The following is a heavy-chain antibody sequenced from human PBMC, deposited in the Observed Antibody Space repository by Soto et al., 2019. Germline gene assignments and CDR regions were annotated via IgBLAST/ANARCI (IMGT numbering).Heavy chain of an antibody. CDR1: GGTFSSYA. J-gene: IGHJ5*02. V-gene: IGHV1-69*13. D-gene: IGHD3-9*01. CDR3: ARDDVDILTGYSKRYNWFDP. Sequence: SVKVSCKASGGTFSSYAISWVRQAPGQGLEWMGGIIPIFGTANYAQKFQGRVTITADESTSTAYMELSSLRSEDTAVYYCARDDVDILTGYSKRYNWFDPWGQGTLVTVSS. CDR2: IIPIFGTA.